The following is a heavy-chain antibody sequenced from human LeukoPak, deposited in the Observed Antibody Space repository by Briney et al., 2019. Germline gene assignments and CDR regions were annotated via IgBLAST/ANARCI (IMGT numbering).Heavy chain of an antibody. J-gene: IGHJ3*02. CDR1: GGTFSSYA. D-gene: IGHD3-10*01. CDR2: IIPIFGTA. V-gene: IGHV1-69*13. CDR3: TRGLNQVRITMVRGVFNAFDI. Sequence: ASVQVSCKASGGTFSSYAISWVRQAPGQGLEWMGGIIPIFGTANYAQKFQGRVTITADESTSTAYMELSSLSSVTAADTAVYYCTRGLNQVRITMVRGVFNAFDIWGQGTMVTVSS.